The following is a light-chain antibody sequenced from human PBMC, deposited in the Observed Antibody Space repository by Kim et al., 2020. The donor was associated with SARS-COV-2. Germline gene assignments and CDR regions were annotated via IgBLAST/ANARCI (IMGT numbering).Light chain of an antibody. CDR3: QQYKSYPIT. Sequence: DIEMTQSPSSLSASVGDRVTITCRASQGVSDSLAWLQQKPGKGPKSLIYAASSLQNGVPSRFRGTGSGTYFTLTSISLQPEDFATYYCQQYKSYPITFGHGTQLEIK. CDR2: AAS. J-gene: IGKJ5*01. V-gene: IGKV1-16*01. CDR1: QGVSDS.